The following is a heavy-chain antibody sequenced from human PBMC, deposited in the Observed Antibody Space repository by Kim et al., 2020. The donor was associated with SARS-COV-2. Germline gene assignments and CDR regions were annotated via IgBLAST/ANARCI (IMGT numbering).Heavy chain of an antibody. Sequence: YNPSLKSRVTISVDTSKNQFSLKLSSVTAADTAVYYCARDSGYSYGGFDYWGQGTLVTVSS. J-gene: IGHJ4*02. V-gene: IGHV4-31*02. D-gene: IGHD5-18*01. CDR3: ARDSGYSYGGFDY.